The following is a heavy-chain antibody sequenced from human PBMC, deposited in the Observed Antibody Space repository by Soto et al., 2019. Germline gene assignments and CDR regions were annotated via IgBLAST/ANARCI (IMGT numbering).Heavy chain of an antibody. CDR2: ISAYNGNT. CDR3: ARAGASIAARNYYYRMDV. CDR1: GYTFTSYG. D-gene: IGHD6-6*01. J-gene: IGHJ6*02. V-gene: IGHV1-18*04. Sequence: ASVKVSCKASGYTFTSYGISWVRQAPGQGLEWMGWISAYNGNTNYAQKLQGRVTMTTDTSTSTAYMELRSLRSDDTAVYYCARAGASIAARNYYYRMDVWGQGTTVTVSS.